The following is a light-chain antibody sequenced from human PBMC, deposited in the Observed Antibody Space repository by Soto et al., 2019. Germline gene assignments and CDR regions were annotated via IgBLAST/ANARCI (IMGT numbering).Light chain of an antibody. V-gene: IGKV1-5*03. J-gene: IGKJ1*01. CDR2: KAS. CDR1: QTIDSW. CDR3: QQYHIYSGT. Sequence: DNQMTQPPSTLSASVGDRVTITCRASQTIDSWLAWYQQRPGKPPNLLIYKASTLASGVPSRFSGSGSGTEFTLTINSLQPDDFATYYCQQYHIYSGTFGQGTKVDIK.